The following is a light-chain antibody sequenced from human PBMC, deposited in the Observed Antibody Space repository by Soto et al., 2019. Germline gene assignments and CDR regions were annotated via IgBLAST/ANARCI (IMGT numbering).Light chain of an antibody. V-gene: IGKV1-5*01. Sequence: DIQMTQSPSTLSASVGDRVTIPCRASQSISSWLAWYQQKPGKAPKLLIYDAATLEGGVPSRFSGSGSGTDFTLTISSLQPDDFAVYYCQQRSNWPRPTFGGGTKVDI. CDR3: QQRSNWPRPT. CDR2: DAA. CDR1: QSISSW. J-gene: IGKJ4*01.